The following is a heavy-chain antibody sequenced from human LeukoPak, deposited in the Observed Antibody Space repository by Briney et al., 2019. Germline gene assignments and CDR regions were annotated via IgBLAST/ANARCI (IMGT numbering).Heavy chain of an antibody. Sequence: SETLSLTCTVSGGSISSYYWSWIRQPPGKGLEWIGYIYYSGSTNYNPSLKSRVTISVDTSKNQFSLKLSSVTAADTAVYYWARGFTGDFWSGPYYYYGMDVWGQGTTVTVSS. CDR3: ARGFTGDFWSGPYYYYGMDV. J-gene: IGHJ6*02. D-gene: IGHD3-3*01. CDR2: IYYSGST. V-gene: IGHV4-59*01. CDR1: GGSISSYY.